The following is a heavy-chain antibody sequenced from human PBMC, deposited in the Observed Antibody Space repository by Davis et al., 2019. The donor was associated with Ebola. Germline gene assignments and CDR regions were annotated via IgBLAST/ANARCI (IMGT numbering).Heavy chain of an antibody. CDR2: IRDIGSTV. CDR1: GFIFSDYY. D-gene: IGHD2-2*01. J-gene: IGHJ6*02. V-gene: IGHV3-11*01. Sequence: GGSLRLSCAASGFIFSDYYMSWIRQAPGKGLEWVSYIRDIGSTVYTADSVKGRFTISRDHGKNTLYLQMNSLRAEDTALYYCARTYCSPTTCFFPGMDVWGQGTTVTVSS. CDR3: ARTYCSPTTCFFPGMDV.